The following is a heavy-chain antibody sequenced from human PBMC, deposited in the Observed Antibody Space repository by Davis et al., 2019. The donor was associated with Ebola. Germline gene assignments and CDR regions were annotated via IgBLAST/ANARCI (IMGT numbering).Heavy chain of an antibody. CDR2: ISISSAFI. Sequence: GESLKISCAASGFTFSTYTMTWVRQAPGKGLEWVSSISISSAFIYYADSVKGRFTISRDNSKNTLYLQMNSLRAEDTAVYYCARGPLWIVVVINPPPDYWGQGTLVTVSS. CDR3: ARGPLWIVVVINPPPDY. J-gene: IGHJ4*02. D-gene: IGHD3-22*01. CDR1: GFTFSTYT. V-gene: IGHV3-21*01.